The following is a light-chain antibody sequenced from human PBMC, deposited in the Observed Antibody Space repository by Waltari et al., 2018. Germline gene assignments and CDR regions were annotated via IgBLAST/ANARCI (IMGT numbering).Light chain of an antibody. J-gene: IGKJ1*01. CDR2: CAS. V-gene: IGKV3-15*01. Sequence: EVVMTQSPATLSVSPGQRDTLSCRARQSVSTNVAWYQQKPGQAPRLLIYCASTRATDIPARFSGSGSGTEFSLTISSLQSEDFAVYFCQQYDNGPPWTFGQGTKVEIK. CDR1: QSVSTN. CDR3: QQYDNGPPWT.